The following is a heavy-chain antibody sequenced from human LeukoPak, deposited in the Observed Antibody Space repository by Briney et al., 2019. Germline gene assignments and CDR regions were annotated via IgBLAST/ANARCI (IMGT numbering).Heavy chain of an antibody. CDR3: ARGERYYDFWSGYLPSTNNWFDP. D-gene: IGHD3-3*01. V-gene: IGHV3-21*01. Sequence: PGGSLRLSCAASGFTFSSYSMNWVRQAPGKGLEWVSSISSSSSYIYYADSVKGRFTISRDNAKNSLYLQMNSLRAEDTAVYYCARGERYYDFWSGYLPSTNNWFDPWGQGTLVTVSS. J-gene: IGHJ5*02. CDR2: ISSSSSYI. CDR1: GFTFSSYS.